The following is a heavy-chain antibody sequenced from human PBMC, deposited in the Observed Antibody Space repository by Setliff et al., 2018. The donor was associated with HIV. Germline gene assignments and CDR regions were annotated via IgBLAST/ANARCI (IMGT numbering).Heavy chain of an antibody. Sequence: ASVKVSCKASGGTLSSSAINWVRQAPGQGLEWMGWMNPNSGNSGFAQKFQGRVTMTRNSSISTAYMELSSLRFDDTAVYYCTRIRAMVRGVTSYDAFDIWGQGTRVTVSS. J-gene: IGHJ3*02. V-gene: IGHV1-8*02. CDR3: TRIRAMVRGVTSYDAFDI. CDR2: MNPNSGNS. CDR1: GGTLSSSA. D-gene: IGHD3-10*01.